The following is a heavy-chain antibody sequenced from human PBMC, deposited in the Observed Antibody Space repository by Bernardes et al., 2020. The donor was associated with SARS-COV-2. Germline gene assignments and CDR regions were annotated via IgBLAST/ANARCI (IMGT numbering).Heavy chain of an antibody. D-gene: IGHD3-9*01. CDR3: ARGWLQGGFDS. V-gene: IGHV6-1*01. CDR2: TYFGSKWYN. J-gene: IGHJ4*02. Sequence: LSLTCAISGDSVSSTSTGWNWIRQSPSRGLDWLGRTYFGSKWYNDYAVSVKSRISINPDTSKNQFSLQLNYVTPEDTAVYYCARGWLQGGFDSWGQGTLVTVSS. CDR1: GDSVSSTSTG.